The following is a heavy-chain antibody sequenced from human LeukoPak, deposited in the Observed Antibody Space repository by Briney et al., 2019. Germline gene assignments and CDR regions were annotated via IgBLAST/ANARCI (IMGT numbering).Heavy chain of an antibody. CDR1: GGSISNYY. CDR3: ARPPSGARGPKYFQH. CDR2: IYYSGSI. Sequence: SETLSLTCTVSGGSISNYYWSWIRQPPGKGLEWIGYIYYSGSINYNPSLRSRVTISIDTSKNQFSLKLSSVTAADTAVYYCARPPSGARGPKYFQHWGQGTLVTVSS. V-gene: IGHV4-59*01. J-gene: IGHJ1*01. D-gene: IGHD1-26*01.